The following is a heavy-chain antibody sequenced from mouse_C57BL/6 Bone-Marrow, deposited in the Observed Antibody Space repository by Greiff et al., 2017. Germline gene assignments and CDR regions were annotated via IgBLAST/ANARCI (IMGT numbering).Heavy chain of an antibody. D-gene: IGHD1-1*01. J-gene: IGHJ2*01. Sequence: QVQLQQPGAELVKPGASVKLSCKASGYTFTSYWMQWVKQRPGQGLEWIGEIDPSDSYTNYNQKFKGKATLTVDTSSSTAYMQLSSLTSEDSAVYYCARDTTVVGDYFDYWGQGTTLTVSS. V-gene: IGHV1-50*01. CDR2: IDPSDSYT. CDR3: ARDTTVVGDYFDY. CDR1: GYTFTSYW.